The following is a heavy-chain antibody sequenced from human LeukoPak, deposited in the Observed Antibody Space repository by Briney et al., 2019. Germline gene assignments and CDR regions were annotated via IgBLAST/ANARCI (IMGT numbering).Heavy chain of an antibody. CDR2: MNPNSGNT. Sequence: ASVKVSCKASGYTSTTYGLNWVRQATGQGLEWMGWMNPNSGNTGYAQKFQGRVTITRNTSISTAYMELSSLRSEDTAVYYCKTGGTHWFDPWGQGTLVTVSS. V-gene: IGHV1-8*01. CDR1: GYTSTTYG. J-gene: IGHJ5*02. CDR3: KTGGTHWFDP. D-gene: IGHD7-27*01.